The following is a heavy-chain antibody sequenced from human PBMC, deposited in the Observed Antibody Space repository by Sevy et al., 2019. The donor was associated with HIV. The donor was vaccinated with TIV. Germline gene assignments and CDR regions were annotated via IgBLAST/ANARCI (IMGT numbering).Heavy chain of an antibody. Sequence: GGSLRLSCAASGLTFSAYWMYWVRQAPGKGLEWVSCIDHDGSNPIYADSVKGRFTGSRDNSKNTLYLQMTSLRGEDTAVYIGVRDRGAPDGFDIWGQGTMVTVSS. D-gene: IGHD3-16*01. CDR3: VRDRGAPDGFDI. J-gene: IGHJ3*02. V-gene: IGHV3-74*01. CDR2: IDHDGSNP. CDR1: GLTFSAYW.